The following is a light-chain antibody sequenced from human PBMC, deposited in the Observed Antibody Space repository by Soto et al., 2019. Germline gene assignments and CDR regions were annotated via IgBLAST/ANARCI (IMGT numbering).Light chain of an antibody. Sequence: EIGMTQARAPLSVSPGQRASLSCRASQSVSTTVAWYHQKPGQAPRLLVYGASTRATGIPARFSGSGAGTDFTLTITSLQSEDFGVYFCQQYKDWPTTFGQGTKVDIK. CDR2: GAS. V-gene: IGKV3-15*01. CDR1: QSVSTT. CDR3: QQYKDWPTT. J-gene: IGKJ1*01.